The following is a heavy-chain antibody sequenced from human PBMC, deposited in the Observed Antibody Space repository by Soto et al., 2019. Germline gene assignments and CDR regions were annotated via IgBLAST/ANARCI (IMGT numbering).Heavy chain of an antibody. V-gene: IGHV1-8*01. CDR2: MNPNSGNT. J-gene: IGHJ4*02. Sequence: QEHLVQSGAEVKKPGASVKVSCKTARSNFNEYDFNWVRQAPGQGLEWMGWMNPNSGNTGFAQKFQGRVSMTRDTSTGPGFLALSSLKSEDTAVYYCALGRTGACYPKLGDHWGPGTLVTVSS. CDR1: RSNFNEYD. D-gene: IGHD2-21*02. CDR3: ALGRTGACYPKLGDH.